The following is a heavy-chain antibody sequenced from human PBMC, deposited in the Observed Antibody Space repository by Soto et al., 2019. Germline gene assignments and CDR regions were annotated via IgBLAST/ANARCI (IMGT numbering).Heavy chain of an antibody. V-gene: IGHV5-10-1*01. CDR3: ARRTIFGVVTNNWFDP. CDR1: VYSFTSYW. J-gene: IGHJ5*02. CDR2: IDPSDSYT. D-gene: IGHD3-3*01. Sequence: GESLKISCKGSVYSFTSYWISWVRQMPGKGLEWMGRIDPSDSYTNYSPSFQGHVTISADKSISTAYLQWSSLKASDTAMYYCARRTIFGVVTNNWFDPWGQGTLVTVSS.